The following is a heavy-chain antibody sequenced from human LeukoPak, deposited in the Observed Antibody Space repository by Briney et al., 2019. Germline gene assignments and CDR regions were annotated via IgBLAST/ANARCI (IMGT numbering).Heavy chain of an antibody. CDR3: ARXXXXXLXRFPFDF. V-gene: IGHV4-34*01. CDR1: GGPFSGYF. D-gene: IGHD3-16*01. J-gene: IGHJ4*02. Sequence: PSETLSLTCAVSGGPFSGYFWSWIRQSSGKGLEWIGEIHNSGTTNYNPSLNSRVTISEDTSKNQFYLNSSSVTSAYTVVYYCARXXXXXLXRFPFDFWGQGTLVTVSS. CDR2: IHNSGTT.